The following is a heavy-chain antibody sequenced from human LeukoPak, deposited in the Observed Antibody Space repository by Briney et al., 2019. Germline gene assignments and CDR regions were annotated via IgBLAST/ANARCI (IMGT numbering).Heavy chain of an antibody. CDR2: VSSTGGST. V-gene: IGHV3-23*01. J-gene: IGHJ4*02. D-gene: IGHD3-10*01. CDR1: GFSLSDYV. Sequence: GGSLRLSCAASGFSLSDYVVNWVRQAPGKGPEWVSVVSSTGGSTFYAESVKGRLIVSRDNSRNMVYLQMNSLRVDDTAVYYCARARLWFAELDYRGPGTLVTVSS. CDR3: ARARLWFAELDY.